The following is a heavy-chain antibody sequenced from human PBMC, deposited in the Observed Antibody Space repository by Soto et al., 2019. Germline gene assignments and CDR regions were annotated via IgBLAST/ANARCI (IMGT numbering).Heavy chain of an antibody. J-gene: IGHJ4*02. CDR1: GFSFSRYT. V-gene: IGHV3-21*06. CDR2: ISSTSIYI. D-gene: IGHD1-26*01. Sequence: LRLSCAASGFSFSRYTVSWLRQAPGKGLEWISSISSTSIYIYYSDSVKGRFTVSRDNSKNLLFLQMVSLRAEDTAVYFCARGSGSQHTIFDWWGQGSQVTVSS. CDR3: ARGSGSQHTIFDW.